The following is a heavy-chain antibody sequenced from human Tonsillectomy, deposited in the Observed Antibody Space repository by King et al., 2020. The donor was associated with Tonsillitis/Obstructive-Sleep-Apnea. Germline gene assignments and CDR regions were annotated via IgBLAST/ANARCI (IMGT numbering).Heavy chain of an antibody. Sequence: VQLVESGGGLVQPGGSLRPSCAASGFTFSSYAMSWVRQAPGKGLEWVSGISGSGGSTYYADSVKGRFTISRDNSKNTLYLQMNNLRAEDTAVYYCAKDPPRGGVTGGRAFEIWGQGPMVTVSS. D-gene: IGHD3-16*01. CDR1: GFTFSSYA. V-gene: IGHV3-23*04. CDR2: ISGSGGST. CDR3: AKDPPRGGVTGGRAFEI. J-gene: IGHJ3*02.